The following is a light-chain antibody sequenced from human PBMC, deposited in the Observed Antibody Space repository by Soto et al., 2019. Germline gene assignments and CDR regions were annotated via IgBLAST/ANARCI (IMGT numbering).Light chain of an antibody. Sequence: QSALTQPPSAYGSPGQSVTISCTGTSSDVGGYNYVSWYQQHPGKAPKLMIYEVSKRPSGVPDRLSGSKSGNTAYLTVSGLQVEDEADYYCASYTGSDTLVFGGGTKLTVL. CDR3: ASYTGSDTLV. CDR1: SSDVGGYNY. V-gene: IGLV2-8*01. J-gene: IGLJ2*01. CDR2: EVS.